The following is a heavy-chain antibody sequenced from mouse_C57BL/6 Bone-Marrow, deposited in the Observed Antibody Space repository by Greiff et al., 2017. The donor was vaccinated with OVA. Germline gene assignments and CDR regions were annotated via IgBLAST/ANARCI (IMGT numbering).Heavy chain of an antibody. D-gene: IGHD2-4*01. Sequence: QVQLKQSGPELVKPGASVKISCKASGYTFTDYYINWVKQRPGQGLEWIGWIFPGSGSPYYNEKFKGKATLTVDNSSSTSYMLLSSLTSEDSAVNFCARWMYDYDSWCAYWGQGTLVTVSA. CDR2: IFPGSGSP. CDR3: ARWMYDYDSWCAY. CDR1: GYTFTDYY. J-gene: IGHJ3*01. V-gene: IGHV1-75*01.